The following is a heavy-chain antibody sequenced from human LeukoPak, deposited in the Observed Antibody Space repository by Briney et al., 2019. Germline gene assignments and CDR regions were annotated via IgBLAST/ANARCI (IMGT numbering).Heavy chain of an antibody. D-gene: IGHD3-9*01. CDR2: IYYSGST. J-gene: IGHJ2*01. CDR3: ARVPNESLYDILTEPADWYFDL. Sequence: SETLSLTCTVSGGSISSYYWSWIRQPPGKGLEWIGYIYYSGSTNYNPSLKSRVTISVDTSKNQFSLKLSSVTAADTAVYYCARVPNESLYDILTEPADWYFDLWGRGTLVTVSS. V-gene: IGHV4-59*12. CDR1: GGSISSYY.